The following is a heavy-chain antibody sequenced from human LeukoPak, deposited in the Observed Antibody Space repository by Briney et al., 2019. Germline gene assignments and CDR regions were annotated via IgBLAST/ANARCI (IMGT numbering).Heavy chain of an antibody. Sequence: VASVKVSCKASGYTFTGYYIHWVRQAPGQGLEWMGWINPSSGGTTYAQKFQGRVTMTRDTSISTAYMELSRLRSDDTAVYYCARDQVARDIVVVLTATGTIDYWGQGTLVTVSS. D-gene: IGHD2-15*01. CDR2: INPSSGGT. J-gene: IGHJ4*02. CDR1: GYTFTGYY. CDR3: ARDQVARDIVVVLTATGTIDY. V-gene: IGHV1-2*02.